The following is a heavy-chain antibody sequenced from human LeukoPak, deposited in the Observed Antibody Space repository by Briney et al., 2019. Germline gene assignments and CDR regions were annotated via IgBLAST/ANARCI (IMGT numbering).Heavy chain of an antibody. D-gene: IGHD1-26*01. CDR3: ARGRVGDY. Sequence: GGSLRLSCAASGFTFSSYPMSWVRQAPGKGLECVSGISGSGGSTYYAVSVKGRFTISRDNSKSTLYLHMNSPRAEDTAVYYCARGRVGDYWGQGALVTVSS. J-gene: IGHJ4*01. V-gene: IGHV3-23*01. CDR2: ISGSGGST. CDR1: GFTFSSYP.